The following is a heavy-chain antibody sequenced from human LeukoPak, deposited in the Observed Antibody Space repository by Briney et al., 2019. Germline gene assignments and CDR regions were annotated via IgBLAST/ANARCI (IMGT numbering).Heavy chain of an antibody. D-gene: IGHD6-6*01. V-gene: IGHV3-23*01. CDR3: AKGSIGEYYYGMDV. J-gene: IGHJ6*02. CDR2: ISGSGGST. Sequence: GGSLRLSCAASGFTFSSYAMSWVRQAPGKGLEWVSAISGSGGSTYYADSVKGRFTISRDNSKNTLYLQMNSLRAEDTAVYYCAKGSIGEYYYGMDVWGQGTTVTVSS. CDR1: GFTFSSYA.